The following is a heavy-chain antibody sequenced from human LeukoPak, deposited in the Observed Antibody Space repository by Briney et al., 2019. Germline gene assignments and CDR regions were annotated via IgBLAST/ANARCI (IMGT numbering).Heavy chain of an antibody. J-gene: IGHJ6*03. Sequence: GGSLRLSCVASGFTLSSNSMYWVRQAPGQGLEWVSYISSSSGTIYYADSVKGRFTISRDNAKNSLYLQVNSLRAEDTAVYYCARGAYYYFMDVWGKGTTVTVSS. V-gene: IGHV3-48*04. CDR3: ARGAYYYFMDV. CDR1: GFTLSSNS. CDR2: ISSSSGTI.